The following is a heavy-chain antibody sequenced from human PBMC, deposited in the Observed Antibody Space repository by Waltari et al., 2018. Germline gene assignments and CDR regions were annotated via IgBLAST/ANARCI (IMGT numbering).Heavy chain of an antibody. Sequence: QVQLVESGGGVVQPGRSLRLSCAASGFTFSRYGMHWVRQAPGKGLEGVAGTSYDGSQESYGDSVRGRFTISRDNSKDTLYLQLNRLGAEDTAVYYCAKDLGIALANLAYWGQGTLVTVSS. D-gene: IGHD3-16*01. CDR1: GFTFSRYG. CDR3: AKDLGIALANLAY. V-gene: IGHV3-30*18. CDR2: TSYDGSQE. J-gene: IGHJ4*02.